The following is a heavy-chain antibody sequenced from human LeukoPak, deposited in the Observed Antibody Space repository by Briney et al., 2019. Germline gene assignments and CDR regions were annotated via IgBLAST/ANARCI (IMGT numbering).Heavy chain of an antibody. CDR3: ARDQNYYYYMDV. V-gene: IGHV3-48*03. Sequence: GGSLRLSCAASGFTFSSCEMNWVRQAPGKGLEWVSYISSTGTTIYYADSGKGRCTISRDNAKNSLYLQMNSLRAEDTAVYYCARDQNYYYYMDVWGKGTTVTVSS. CDR2: ISSTGTTI. J-gene: IGHJ6*03. CDR1: GFTFSSCE.